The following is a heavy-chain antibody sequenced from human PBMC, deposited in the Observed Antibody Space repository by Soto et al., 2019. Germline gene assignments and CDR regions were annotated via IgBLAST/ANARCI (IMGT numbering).Heavy chain of an antibody. CDR1: GFTFSNYA. CDR2: ISFDGSNK. V-gene: IGHV3-30*18. D-gene: IGHD1-26*01. Sequence: GGSLRLSCAASGFTFSNYAIHWVRQAPGKGLEWVAVISFDGSNKYYADSVKGRFTISRDNSKNTLYLQMNSLRPEDTAVYYCAKVPVGATLLEALLVHWGQGTLVTVSS. J-gene: IGHJ4*02. CDR3: AKVPVGATLLEALLVH.